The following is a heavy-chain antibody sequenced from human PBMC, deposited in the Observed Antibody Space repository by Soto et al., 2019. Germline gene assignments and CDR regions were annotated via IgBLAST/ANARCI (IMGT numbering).Heavy chain of an antibody. CDR3: ARDLGYYYDSSGYYDYGMDV. CDR1: GFTVSSNY. V-gene: IGHV3-53*01. CDR2: IYSGGST. D-gene: IGHD3-22*01. Sequence: GGSLRLSCAASGFTVSSNYMSWVRQAPGKGLEWVSVIYSGGSTYYADSVKGRFTISRDNSKNTLYLQMNSLRAEDTAVYYCARDLGYYYDSSGYYDYGMDVWGQGTTVTVSS. J-gene: IGHJ6*02.